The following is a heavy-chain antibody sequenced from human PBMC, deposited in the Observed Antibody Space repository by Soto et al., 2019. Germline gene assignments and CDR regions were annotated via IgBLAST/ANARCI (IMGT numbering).Heavy chain of an antibody. CDR3: ARHNWGETGYADFFDY. CDR2: ISDIGTT. V-gene: IGHV4-59*08. CDR1: GGSISTYS. D-gene: IGHD7-27*01. J-gene: IGHJ4*02. Sequence: SETLSLTCTVSGGSISTYSWNWIRQPPGKGLEWVGYISDIGTTNYNPSLQSRVTISVDTSKNQFSLKLSSVTAADMAVYYCARHNWGETGYADFFDYWGPGTLVTVSS.